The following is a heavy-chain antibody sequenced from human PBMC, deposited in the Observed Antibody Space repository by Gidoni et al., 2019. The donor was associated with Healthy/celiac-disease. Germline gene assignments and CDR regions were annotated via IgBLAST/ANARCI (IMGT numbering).Heavy chain of an antibody. D-gene: IGHD6-6*01. CDR1: GFTFSSYA. CDR3: ATKGSSLDY. Sequence: EVQLLESGGVLVQPGGSLRLSCSASGFTFSSYAMSWVRQAPGKGLEWVSAISGSGGSTYYADSVKGRLTISRDNSKNTLYLQMNSLRAEDTAVYYCATKGSSLDYWGQGTLVTVSS. V-gene: IGHV3-23*01. J-gene: IGHJ4*02. CDR2: ISGSGGST.